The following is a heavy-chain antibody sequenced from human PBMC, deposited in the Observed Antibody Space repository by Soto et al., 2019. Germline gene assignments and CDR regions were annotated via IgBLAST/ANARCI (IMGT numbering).Heavy chain of an antibody. CDR2: IYGGETT. J-gene: IGHJ4*02. Sequence: GGALRLSSADSGVNVNSDYMNWVRQTPGKGLEWVASIYGGETTYYADSVRGRFTISSDKSKNTLYFQLSSLRIEDTAVYYCTRDGRGLGRLSLFEYWGQGVPVPVSS. V-gene: IGHV3-53*01. CDR1: GVNVNSDY. D-gene: IGHD2-21*02. CDR3: TRDGRGLGRLSLFEY.